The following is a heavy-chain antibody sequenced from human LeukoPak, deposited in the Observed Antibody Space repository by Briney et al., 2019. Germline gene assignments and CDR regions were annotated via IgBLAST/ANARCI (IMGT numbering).Heavy chain of an antibody. J-gene: IGHJ4*02. CDR1: GYTFTNCV. CDR2: INAGNGNT. V-gene: IGHV1-3*01. D-gene: IGHD2/OR15-2a*01. Sequence: ASVKVSCKASGYTFTNCVMHWVRQAPGQRLEWMGWINAGNGNTMYSQKFQGRVTITRDTTATTGYMELSSLRSEDTAVYYCARFGSTFPLDYWGQGTLVTVSS. CDR3: ARFGSTFPLDY.